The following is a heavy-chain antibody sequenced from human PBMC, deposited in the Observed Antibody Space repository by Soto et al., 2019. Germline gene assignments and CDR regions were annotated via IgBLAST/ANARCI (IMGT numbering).Heavy chain of an antibody. D-gene: IGHD3-22*01. J-gene: IGHJ5*01. Sequence: EVHLLESGGALVQPGGSLTLSCAASGFSFSDYAMSWVRQAPGKGLEWVSSISRTGDSAYYADSVKGRFAISRDRSKNXLSLQMNSLSGEDSAVYYCAKGPDGSGYYHNWFDSWGQGPLITVSS. V-gene: IGHV3-23*01. CDR3: AKGPDGSGYYHNWFDS. CDR1: GFSFSDYA. CDR2: ISRTGDSA.